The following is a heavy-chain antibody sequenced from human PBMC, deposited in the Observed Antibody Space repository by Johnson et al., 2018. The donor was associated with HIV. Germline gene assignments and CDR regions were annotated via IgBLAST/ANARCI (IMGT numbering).Heavy chain of an antibody. D-gene: IGHD2-21*02. CDR2: ISSSGRTL. J-gene: IGHJ3*02. V-gene: IGHV3-11*04. Sequence: QVQLVESGGGLVKPGGSLRLSCAASGFTFGDYYMSWIRQAPGKGLEWVSYISSSGRTLYYVDSVTVRFTISSDNSKNTLYLQMNSLRAEDTAVYYCARDSAYCGGDCHDAFDIWGQGTMVTVSS. CDR1: GFTFGDYY. CDR3: ARDSAYCGGDCHDAFDI.